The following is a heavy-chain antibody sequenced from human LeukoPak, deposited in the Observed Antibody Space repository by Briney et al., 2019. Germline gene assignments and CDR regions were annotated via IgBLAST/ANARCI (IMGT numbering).Heavy chain of an antibody. D-gene: IGHD3-22*01. J-gene: IGHJ4*02. CDR2: ISYDGSNK. CDR1: GFTFSSYA. CDR3: AKDGGSGYYYFDY. Sequence: GGSLRLSCAASGFTFSSYAMHWVRQAPGKGLEWVAVISYDGSNKYYADSVKGRFTISRDNSKNTLYLQMNSLRAEDTAVYYCAKDGGSGYYYFDYWGQGTLVTVSS. V-gene: IGHV3-30*04.